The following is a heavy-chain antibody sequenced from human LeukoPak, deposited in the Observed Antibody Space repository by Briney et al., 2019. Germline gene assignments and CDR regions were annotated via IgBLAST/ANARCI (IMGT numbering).Heavy chain of an antibody. Sequence: GESLKISCQGSGYTFTDYWIGWVRQMPGKGLECMGIIYPGDSDTTYSPSFQGQVTISADKSISTAYLQWSSLKASDTAMYYCARVGLLNAFDIWGQGTMVTVSS. V-gene: IGHV5-51*01. CDR3: ARVGLLNAFDI. J-gene: IGHJ3*02. D-gene: IGHD3-10*01. CDR1: GYTFTDYW. CDR2: IYPGDSDT.